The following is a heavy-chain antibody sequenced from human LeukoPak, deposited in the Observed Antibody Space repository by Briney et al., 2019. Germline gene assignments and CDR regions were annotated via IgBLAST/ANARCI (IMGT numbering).Heavy chain of an antibody. CDR3: VREAAATLFDY. CDR2: ISSSSSYI. V-gene: IGHV3-21*01. J-gene: IGHJ4*02. Sequence: PGGSLRLSCAASGFTFSSYSMNWVRQAPGKGLEWVSSISSSSSYIYYADSVKGRFTISRDNAKNSLYLQMSSLKAEDTAVYYCVREAAATLFDYWGQGTLVTVSS. CDR1: GFTFSSYS. D-gene: IGHD1-26*01.